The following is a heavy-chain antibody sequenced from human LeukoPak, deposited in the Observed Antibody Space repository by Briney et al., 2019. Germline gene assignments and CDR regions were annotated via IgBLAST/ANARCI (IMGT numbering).Heavy chain of an antibody. CDR1: GYSISSGYY. CDR2: IYYSGST. CDR3: ATPYSGSYRGAFDY. J-gene: IGHJ4*02. D-gene: IGHD1-26*01. V-gene: IGHV4-61*05. Sequence: SETLSLTCTVSGYSISSGYYWGWIRQPPGKGLEWIGYIYYSGSTNYNPSLKSRVTISVDTSKNQFSLKLSSVTAADTAVYYCATPYSGSYRGAFDYWGQGTLVTVSS.